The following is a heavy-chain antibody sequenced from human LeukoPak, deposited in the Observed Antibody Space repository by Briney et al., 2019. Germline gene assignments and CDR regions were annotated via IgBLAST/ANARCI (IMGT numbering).Heavy chain of an antibody. J-gene: IGHJ4*02. Sequence: SETLSLTCAVSGGSISSGGYSWSWIRQPPGKGLEWIGYIYHSGSTYYNPSLKSRVTISVDKSKNQFSLKLSSVTAADTAVYYCARDGLSGYDWDYWGQGTLVTVSS. CDR3: ARDGLSGYDWDY. CDR2: IYHSGST. CDR1: GGSISSGGYS. D-gene: IGHD5-12*01. V-gene: IGHV4-30-2*01.